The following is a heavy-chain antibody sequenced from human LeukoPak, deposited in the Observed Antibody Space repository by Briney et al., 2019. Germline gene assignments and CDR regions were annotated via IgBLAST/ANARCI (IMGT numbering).Heavy chain of an antibody. V-gene: IGHV3-21*01. CDR1: GFTFSSYS. D-gene: IGHD1-14*01. Sequence: PGGSLRLSCAASGFTFSSYSMNWVRQAPGKGLEWVSSISSSSSYIHYADSVKGRFTISRDNAKNSLYLQMNSLRAEDTAVYYCARAPLHLVDYWGQGTLVTVSS. J-gene: IGHJ4*02. CDR2: ISSSSSYI. CDR3: ARAPLHLVDY.